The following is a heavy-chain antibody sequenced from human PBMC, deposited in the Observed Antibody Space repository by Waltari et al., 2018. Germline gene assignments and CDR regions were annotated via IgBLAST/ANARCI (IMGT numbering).Heavy chain of an antibody. CDR1: GGTFSSYA. CDR3: ARRAATIRSHYYYYYYMDV. J-gene: IGHJ6*03. CDR2: IIPLFGTA. Sequence: QVQLVQSGAEVKKPGSSVKVSCKASGGTFSSYAISWVRQAPGQGLEWMGGIIPLFGTANYAQKFQGRVTITADKSTSTAYMELSSLRSEDTAVYYCARRAATIRSHYYYYYYMDVWGKGTTVTVSS. D-gene: IGHD5-12*01. V-gene: IGHV1-69*14.